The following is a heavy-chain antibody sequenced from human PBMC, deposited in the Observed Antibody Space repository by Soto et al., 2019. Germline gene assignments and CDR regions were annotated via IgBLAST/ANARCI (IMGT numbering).Heavy chain of an antibody. CDR1: GYIFNSFG. D-gene: IGHD4-17*01. Sequence: QVQLVPSGGEVKKPGASVKVSCKASGYIFNSFGISWVRQAPGQGLAWMGWIRAYTGNTKYAQNFQGRVTMTTDTYTSTAYMEQRSLRSDDTAVYYCARRWTTGEIDYWGQGTLVTVSS. J-gene: IGHJ4*02. CDR2: IRAYTGNT. V-gene: IGHV1-18*01. CDR3: ARRWTTGEIDY.